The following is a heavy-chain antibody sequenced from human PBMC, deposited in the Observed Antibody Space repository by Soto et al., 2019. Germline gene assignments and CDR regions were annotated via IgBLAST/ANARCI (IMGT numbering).Heavy chain of an antibody. Sequence: QVQLVQSGAEVKKPGSSVKVSCKASGGTFSSYAISWVRQAPGQGLEWMGGIIPIFGTANYAQKVQGRVTVTADKFTSTAYRELSSLRTNDMAVYYCARSSREGGYGPDYWGQGTLVTVS. CDR1: GGTFSSYA. D-gene: IGHD5-12*01. CDR3: ARSSREGGYGPDY. J-gene: IGHJ4*02. CDR2: IIPIFGTA. V-gene: IGHV1-69*06.